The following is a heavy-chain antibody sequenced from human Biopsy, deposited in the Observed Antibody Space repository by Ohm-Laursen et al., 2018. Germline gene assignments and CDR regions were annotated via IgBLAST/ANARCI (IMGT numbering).Heavy chain of an antibody. V-gene: IGHV3-33*01. D-gene: IGHD1-26*01. CDR3: ARDPIVGSKADGMDV. CDR2: IWYDGSSE. Sequence: SLRLSCAASGFTFSVYAMHWVRQAPGKGLEWVAIIWYDGSSEYYADSVKGRFTISRDDSRNTVYLQMNSLRAEDTAIYYCARDPIVGSKADGMDVWGQGTTVTVSS. J-gene: IGHJ6*02. CDR1: GFTFSVYA.